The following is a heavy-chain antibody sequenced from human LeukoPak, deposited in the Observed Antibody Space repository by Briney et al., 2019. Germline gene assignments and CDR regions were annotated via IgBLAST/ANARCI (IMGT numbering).Heavy chain of an antibody. J-gene: IGHJ6*02. CDR2: INPNSGGT. CDR3: ARDRALRFLEQGMDV. V-gene: IGHV1-2*02. CDR1: GYTFTGYY. D-gene: IGHD3-3*01. Sequence: ASVKVSCKASGYTFTGYYMHWVRQAPGQGLEWMGWINPNSGGTNYAQKFQGRVTMTRDTSISTAYMELSRLRSDDTAVYYCARDRALRFLEQGMDVWGQGTSVTVSS.